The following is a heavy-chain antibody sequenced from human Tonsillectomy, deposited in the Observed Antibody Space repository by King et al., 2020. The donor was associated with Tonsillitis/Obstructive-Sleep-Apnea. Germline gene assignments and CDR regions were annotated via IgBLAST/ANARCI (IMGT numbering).Heavy chain of an antibody. CDR3: ARRFRQPSRPDYLAD. J-gene: IGHJ4*02. Sequence: QLVQSGAELKKPGESLKITCEGSGYSFSTYWIGWVRQMPGKGLEWMGIICPDDSDTRSSPSFQGQVSISADNSNSTAYLQWSSLKASDTAIYSCARRFRQPSRPDYLADGGPGPPVTVSS. D-gene: IGHD1-1*01. CDR2: ICPDDSDT. V-gene: IGHV5-51*01. CDR1: GYSFSTYW.